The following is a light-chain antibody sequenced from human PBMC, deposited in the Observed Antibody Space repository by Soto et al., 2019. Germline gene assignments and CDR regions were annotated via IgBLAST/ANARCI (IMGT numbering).Light chain of an antibody. V-gene: IGLV1-51*01. Sequence: QSLLTQPPSVSAARGQKFTISCSGSSSNIGGNSVSWYQQLPGTAPKLLIYDDNKRPSGIPDRFSGSKSGTSATLGITGFQTGDEADYYCGSWDSSLSASVFGTGTKVTVL. CDR3: GSWDSSLSASV. CDR2: DDN. J-gene: IGLJ1*01. CDR1: SSNIGGNS.